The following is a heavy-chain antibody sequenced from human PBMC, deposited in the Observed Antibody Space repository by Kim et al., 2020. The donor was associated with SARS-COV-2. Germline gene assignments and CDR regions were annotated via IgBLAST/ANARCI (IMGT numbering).Heavy chain of an antibody. V-gene: IGHV6-1*01. CDR2: TYYRSNWYS. J-gene: IGHJ3*02. Sequence: SQTLSLTCVISGDSVSRNNAAWSWIRQSPSRGLEWLGRTYYRSNWYSDYAVSVKSRININRCTSKNQFSLQLNSVTPEDAAGAYCARDQTISDAFDIWGQGTPTTVPS. D-gene: IGHD3-3*02. CDR3: ARDQTISDAFDI. CDR1: GDSVSRNNAA.